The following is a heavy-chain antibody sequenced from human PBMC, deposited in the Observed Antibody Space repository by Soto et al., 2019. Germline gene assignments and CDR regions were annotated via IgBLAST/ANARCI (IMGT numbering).Heavy chain of an antibody. CDR1: GYTFTGYY. V-gene: IGHV1-2*04. CDR2: INPNSGGT. D-gene: IGHD6-13*01. CDR3: ARDLGTAADDQYYFDY. Sequence: ASVKVSCKASGYTFTGYYMHWVRQAPGQGLEWMGWINPNSGGTNYAQKFQGWVTMTRDTSISTAYMELSRLRSDDTAVYYCARDLGTAADDQYYFDYWGQGTLVTVPS. J-gene: IGHJ4*02.